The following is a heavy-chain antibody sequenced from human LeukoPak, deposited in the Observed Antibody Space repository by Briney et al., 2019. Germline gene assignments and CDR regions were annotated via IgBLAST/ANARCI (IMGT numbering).Heavy chain of an antibody. CDR2: IGGSGEST. J-gene: IGHJ3*02. V-gene: IGHV3-23*01. CDR3: ARAGGITMIREVKVLNAFDI. D-gene: IGHD3-22*01. Sequence: GGSLRLSCAASGFTFSTHAMNWVRQAPGKGLEWVSNIGGSGESTYYADSVKGRFTISRDNSKNTLYLQMNNLRAQDTAVYYCARAGGITMIREVKVLNAFDIWGQGTMVTVSS. CDR1: GFTFSTHA.